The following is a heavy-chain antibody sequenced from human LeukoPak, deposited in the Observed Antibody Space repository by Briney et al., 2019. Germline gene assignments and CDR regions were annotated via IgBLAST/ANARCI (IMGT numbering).Heavy chain of an antibody. D-gene: IGHD4-11*01. V-gene: IGHV3-9*01. CDR1: GFTFDDYA. CDR2: ISWNSGSI. J-gene: IGHJ3*02. CDR3: AKDMATVTTFDAFDI. Sequence: PGGSLRLSCAASGFTFDDYAMHWVRQAPGKGLEWVSGISWNSGSIGYADSVKGRFTISRDNAKKSLYLQMNSLRAEDTALYYCAKDMATVTTFDAFDIWGQGTMVTVSS.